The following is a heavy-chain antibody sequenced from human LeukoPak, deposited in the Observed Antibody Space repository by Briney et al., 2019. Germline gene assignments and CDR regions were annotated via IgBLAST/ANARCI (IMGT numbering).Heavy chain of an antibody. CDR3: ARDLQEGYSGYDWVSDY. CDR1: GGSFSGYY. J-gene: IGHJ4*02. V-gene: IGHV4-34*01. D-gene: IGHD5-12*01. CDR2: INHSGST. Sequence: SETLSLTCAVYGGSFSGYYWSWIRQPPGKGLEWIGEINHSGSTNYNPSLKSRVTISVDTSKNQFSLKLSSVTAADTAVYYCARDLQEGYSGYDWVSDYWGQGTLVTVSS.